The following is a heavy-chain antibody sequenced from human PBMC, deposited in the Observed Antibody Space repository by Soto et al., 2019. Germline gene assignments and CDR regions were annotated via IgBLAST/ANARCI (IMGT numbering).Heavy chain of an antibody. CDR2: IKEDGSEK. CDR1: GFSFSSFW. J-gene: IGHJ4*02. CDR3: ARDVI. Sequence: EVQLVESGGGLVQPGGSQRLSCAASGFSFSSFWMSWVRQAPGKGLEWVAAIKEDGSEKNYGDSVRGRFTISRDNAKNSLYLQMNSLRADDTAVYYCARDVIWGQGSLVTVSS. V-gene: IGHV3-7*05.